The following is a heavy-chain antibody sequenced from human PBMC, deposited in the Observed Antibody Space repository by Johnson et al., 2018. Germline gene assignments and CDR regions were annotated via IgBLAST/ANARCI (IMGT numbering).Heavy chain of an antibody. D-gene: IGHD6-6*01. V-gene: IGHV3-13*01. J-gene: IGHJ6*03. Sequence: VQLVESGGGLLHPGGSLRLSCAASGFTFSSYDMHWVRQATGKGLEWVSAIGTAGDTYYPGSVKGRFTISRENAKNSLYLQMNSLRAEDTAVYYCARENQEEGIAARLDYYYMDVWGKGTTVTVSS. CDR1: GFTFSSYD. CDR2: IGTAGDT. CDR3: ARENQEEGIAARLDYYYMDV.